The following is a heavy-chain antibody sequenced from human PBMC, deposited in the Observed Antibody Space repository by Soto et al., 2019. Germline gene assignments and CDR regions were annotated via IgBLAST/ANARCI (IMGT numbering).Heavy chain of an antibody. Sequence: PGESLKISCKGAGYRLDGAWIGWVRQMPGKGLEWMGIIKPGGSDLRYSPSFRGQVTISADAAVNTAFLQWNSLKASDTAVFYCASRRVVVTGITDYWGQGTLVTVSS. V-gene: IGHV5-51*01. J-gene: IGHJ4*02. CDR2: IKPGGSDL. CDR1: GYRLDGAW. D-gene: IGHD2-21*02. CDR3: ASRRVVVTGITDY.